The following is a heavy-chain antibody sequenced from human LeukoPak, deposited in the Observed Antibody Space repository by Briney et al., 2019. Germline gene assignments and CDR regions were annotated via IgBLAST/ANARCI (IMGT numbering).Heavy chain of an antibody. J-gene: IGHJ4*02. CDR2: INPNSGGT. CDR1: GYTFTGYY. Sequence: WASVNASCKASGYTFTGYYMHWVRQAPGQGLEWMGWINPNSGGTNYAQKFQGRVTMTRDTSISTACMELSRLRSDDTAVYYCASTSDFWSGFDFDYWGQGTLLTVSS. V-gene: IGHV1-2*02. CDR3: ASTSDFWSGFDFDY. D-gene: IGHD3-3*01.